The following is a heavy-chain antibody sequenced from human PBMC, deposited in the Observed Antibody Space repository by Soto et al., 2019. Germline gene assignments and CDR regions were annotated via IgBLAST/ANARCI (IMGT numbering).Heavy chain of an antibody. CDR2: INPNSGGT. Sequence: GASVKVSCKASGYTSTGYYMHWVRQAPGQGLEWMGWINPNSGGTNYAQKFQGWVTMTRDTSISTAYMELSRLRSDDTAVYYCAREGGSGETDSSSWYTGNYYYGMDVWGQGTAVTDSS. D-gene: IGHD6-13*01. V-gene: IGHV1-2*04. J-gene: IGHJ6*02. CDR3: AREGGSGETDSSSWYTGNYYYGMDV. CDR1: GYTSTGYY.